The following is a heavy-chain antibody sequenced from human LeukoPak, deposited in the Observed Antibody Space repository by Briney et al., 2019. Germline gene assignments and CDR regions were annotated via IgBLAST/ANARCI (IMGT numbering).Heavy chain of an antibody. Sequence: SDTLSLTCAVYGGSFSGYYWRWLRQPPGQGLEWIGEINHSGSTNYNPPLKSRVTISVDTSKNQFSLKLSSVTAADTAVYYCAETTVTNYYYYMDVWGKGTTVTVSS. V-gene: IGHV4-34*01. CDR2: INHSGST. CDR3: AETTVTNYYYYMDV. D-gene: IGHD4-11*01. J-gene: IGHJ6*03. CDR1: GGSFSGYY.